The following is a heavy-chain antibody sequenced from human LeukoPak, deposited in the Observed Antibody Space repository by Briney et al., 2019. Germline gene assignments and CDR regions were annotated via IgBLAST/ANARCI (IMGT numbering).Heavy chain of an antibody. CDR2: IYYSGST. J-gene: IGHJ6*02. V-gene: IGHV4-59*08. CDR1: GGSISSYY. Sequence: PSETLSLTCTVSGGSISSYYWSWIRQPPGKGLEWIGYIYYSGSTNYNPSLKSRVTISVDTSKNRFSLKLSSATAADTAVYYCAGYGSGSYSFGMDVWGQGTTVTVSS. D-gene: IGHD3-10*01. CDR3: AGYGSGSYSFGMDV.